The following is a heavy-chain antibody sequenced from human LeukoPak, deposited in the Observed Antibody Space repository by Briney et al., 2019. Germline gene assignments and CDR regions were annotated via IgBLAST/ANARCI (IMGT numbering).Heavy chain of an antibody. J-gene: IGHJ6*02. D-gene: IGHD3-22*01. CDR1: GGSFSGYY. CDR2: INHSGST. Sequence: SETLSLTCAVYGGSFSGYYWSWIRQPPGKGLEWVGEINHSGSTNYNPSLKSRVTISVDTSKNQFSLKLSSVTAADTAVYYCASSNYYDSSGYYWRPVEYYYYGMDVWGQGTTVTVSS. CDR3: ASSNYYDSSGYYWRPVEYYYYGMDV. V-gene: IGHV4-34*01.